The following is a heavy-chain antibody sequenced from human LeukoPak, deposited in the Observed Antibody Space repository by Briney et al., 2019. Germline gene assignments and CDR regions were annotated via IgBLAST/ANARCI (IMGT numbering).Heavy chain of an antibody. CDR1: GFTFSSYG. CDR2: TSYDGSDK. Sequence: PGRSLRLSCAASGFTFSSYGMHWVRQAPGKGLEWVAVTSYDGSDKYCADSVKGRFTISRDNSKNTLYLQMSSLRAEDTAVYYCAKEETYNAFDIWGQGTMVTVSS. V-gene: IGHV3-30*18. CDR3: AKEETYNAFDI. J-gene: IGHJ3*02. D-gene: IGHD2-2*02.